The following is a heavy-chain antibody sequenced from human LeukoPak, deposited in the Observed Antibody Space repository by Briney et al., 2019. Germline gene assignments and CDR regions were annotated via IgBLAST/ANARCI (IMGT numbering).Heavy chain of an antibody. CDR2: ISAYNGNT. J-gene: IGHJ4*02. Sequence: ASVKVSCKASGYTFTGYYMHWVRQAPGQGLEWMGWISAYNGNTNYAQKLQGRVTMTTDTSTSTAYMELRSLRSDDTAVYYCARENDSSGYYYFDYWGQGTLVTVSS. V-gene: IGHV1-18*04. CDR1: GYTFTGYY. D-gene: IGHD3-22*01. CDR3: ARENDSSGYYYFDY.